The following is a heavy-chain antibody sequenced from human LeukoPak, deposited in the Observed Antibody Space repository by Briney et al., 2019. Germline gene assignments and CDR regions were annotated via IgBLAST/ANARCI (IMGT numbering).Heavy chain of an antibody. CDR1: GITFSRYG. CDR3: AKSQLRYCSGGSCFDAFDI. J-gene: IGHJ3*02. CDR2: ISGSGGST. Sequence: GGSLRLSCEASGITFSRYGMSWVRQVPGKGLEWVSAISGSGGSTYYADSVKGRFTISRDNSKNTLYLQMNSLRAEDTAIYYCAKSQLRYCSGGSCFDAFDIWGQGTMVTVSS. D-gene: IGHD2-15*01. V-gene: IGHV3-23*01.